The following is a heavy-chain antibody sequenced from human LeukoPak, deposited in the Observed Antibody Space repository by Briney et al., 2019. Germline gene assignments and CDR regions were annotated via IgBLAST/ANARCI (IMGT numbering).Heavy chain of an antibody. Sequence: GGSLRLSCAASGFTFSSYGMHWVRQAPGEGLEWVAVIWYDGSNKYYADSVKGRFTISRDNSKNTLSLQMNSLRVEDTAVYYCARDVSSSGSYWGQGTLVIVSS. J-gene: IGHJ4*02. CDR3: ARDVSSSGSY. D-gene: IGHD6-19*01. V-gene: IGHV3-33*01. CDR1: GFTFSSYG. CDR2: IWYDGSNK.